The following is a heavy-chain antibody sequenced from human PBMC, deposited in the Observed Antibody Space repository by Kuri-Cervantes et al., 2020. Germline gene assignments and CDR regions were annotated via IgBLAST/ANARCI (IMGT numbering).Heavy chain of an antibody. CDR3: AKENFDWLLYIDF. CDR1: GFTFSSYG. V-gene: IGHV3-33*06. D-gene: IGHD3-9*01. Sequence: GGSLRLSCAASGFTFSSYGMHWVRQAPGKGLEWVAVIWYDGSNKYYADSVKGRFTISRDNSKNTVYLQMNSLRAEDTAVYYCAKENFDWLLYIDFWGQGTLVTVSS. J-gene: IGHJ4*02. CDR2: IWYDGSNK.